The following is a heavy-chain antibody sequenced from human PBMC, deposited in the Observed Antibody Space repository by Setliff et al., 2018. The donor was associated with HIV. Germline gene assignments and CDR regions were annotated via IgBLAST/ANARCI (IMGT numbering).Heavy chain of an antibody. CDR3: ANFGGNTISAPLDY. Sequence: GESLKISCTASGFTFSSYAMSWVRRAPGKGLEWVSSIGVSGGSTYYADSVKGRFTISRDTSKNTLYLQMNSLRAEDTAVYYCANFGGNTISAPLDYWGQGTLVTVSS. D-gene: IGHD6-6*01. V-gene: IGHV3-23*01. CDR2: IGVSGGST. CDR1: GFTFSSYA. J-gene: IGHJ4*02.